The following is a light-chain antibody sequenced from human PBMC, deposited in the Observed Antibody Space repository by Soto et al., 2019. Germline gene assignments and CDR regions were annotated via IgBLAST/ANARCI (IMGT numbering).Light chain of an antibody. J-gene: IGKJ1*01. Sequence: DIQMTQSPSSLSASVGDRVTITCRASQGIRNTLGWYQQKPGKAPKRLIYAASSLESGVPSRFSGSGSGAEFTLTISSLQPEDFATYYCLQHSTYPLTFGQGTKVDIK. V-gene: IGKV1-17*01. CDR2: AAS. CDR1: QGIRNT. CDR3: LQHSTYPLT.